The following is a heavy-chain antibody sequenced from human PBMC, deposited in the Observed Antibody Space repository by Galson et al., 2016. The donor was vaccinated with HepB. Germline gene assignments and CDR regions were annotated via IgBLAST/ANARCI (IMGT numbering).Heavy chain of an antibody. CDR2: IWSDGSNK. Sequence: SLRLSCAVSGITFSNYGIHWVRQAPGKGLEWVAVIWSDGSNKHSADSVKGRLTTSRDSSKNTLYLQMNSLRVEDTAVYYCARGTAMANGDFEHWGQGTLVTVSS. D-gene: IGHD5-18*01. CDR1: GITFSNYG. CDR3: ARGTAMANGDFEH. J-gene: IGHJ4*02. V-gene: IGHV3-33*01.